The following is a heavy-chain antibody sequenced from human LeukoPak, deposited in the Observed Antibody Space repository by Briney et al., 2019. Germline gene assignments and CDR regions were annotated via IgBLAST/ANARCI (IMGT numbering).Heavy chain of an antibody. CDR2: ISAYNGNT. J-gene: IGHJ4*02. CDR1: GYTFSSYG. Sequence: ASVKVSCKASGYTFSSYGISWVRQAPGQGLEWMGWISAYNGNTNYAQKLQGRVTMTTDTSTSTACMELRSLRSDDTAVYYCARTGRDYGDYTDYWGQGTLVTVSS. V-gene: IGHV1-18*01. D-gene: IGHD4-17*01. CDR3: ARTGRDYGDYTDY.